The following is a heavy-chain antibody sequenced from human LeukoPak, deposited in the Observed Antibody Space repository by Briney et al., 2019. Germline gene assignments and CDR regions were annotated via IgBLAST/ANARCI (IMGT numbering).Heavy chain of an antibody. CDR2: ISYNGINK. CDR1: GFTFRSYG. CDR3: ARISGFTLDY. Sequence: GGSLRLSCAASGFTFRSYGMHWVRQAPGKGLEWVALISYNGINKYYADSLKGRLTISRDNSKNTLYLQMNSLRAEDTAVYYCARISGFTLDYWGPGTLVTVSS. J-gene: IGHJ4*02. V-gene: IGHV3-30*03.